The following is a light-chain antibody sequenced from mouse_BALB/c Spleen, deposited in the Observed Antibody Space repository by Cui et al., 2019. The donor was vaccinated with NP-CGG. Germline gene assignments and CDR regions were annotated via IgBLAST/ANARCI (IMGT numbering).Light chain of an antibody. Sequence: QLVVPKELALTTSPGETVTLTCRSSTGAVTTSNYANWVQEKPNHLFTGLIGGTNNRAPGVPARFSGSLIGDKAALTITGAQTEDEAIYFCALWYSNHWVFGGGTKLTVL. J-gene: IGLJ1*01. CDR3: ALWYSNHWV. CDR1: TGAVTTSNY. CDR2: GTN. V-gene: IGLV1*01.